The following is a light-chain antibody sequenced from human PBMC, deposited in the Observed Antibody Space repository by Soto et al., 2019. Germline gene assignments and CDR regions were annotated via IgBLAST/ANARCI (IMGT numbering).Light chain of an antibody. CDR3: QQYGSSHRVT. CDR1: QSVSSSY. J-gene: IGKJ5*01. V-gene: IGKV3-20*01. CDR2: GAS. Sequence: EIVFTQSPGTLSLSPGERATLSCRASQSVSSSYLAWYQQKPGQAPRLLIYGASSRANGIPDRFSGSGSGTDFTLTISRLEPEDFALYYCQQYGSSHRVTFGQGTRLEIK.